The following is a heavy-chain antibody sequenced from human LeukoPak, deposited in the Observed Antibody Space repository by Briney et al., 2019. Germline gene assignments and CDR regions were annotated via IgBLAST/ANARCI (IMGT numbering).Heavy chain of an antibody. CDR2: SRNKANSYTT. CDR1: GFTFSDHY. V-gene: IGHV3-72*01. D-gene: IGHD3-16*01. Sequence: GGSLRLSCAGSGFTFSDHYIDWGRQAPGKGLEWVGRSRNKANSYTTEYAASVKGRFTISRDDSRTSLYLQMNRLTTEDTAVYYCGRGTRLGSRNWFDPWGQGTLVTVSS. J-gene: IGHJ5*02. CDR3: GRGTRLGSRNWFDP.